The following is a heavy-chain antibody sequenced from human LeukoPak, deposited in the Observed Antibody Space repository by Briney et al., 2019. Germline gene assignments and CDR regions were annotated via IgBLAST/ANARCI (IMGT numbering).Heavy chain of an antibody. D-gene: IGHD3-22*01. Sequence: SETLSLTCTVSGGSISSYYWSWIRQPPGKGLEWIGYIYYSGSTNYNPSLKSRVTISVDTSKNQFSLKLSSVTAADTAVYYCARASPPSYDVSGYYFAHWGQGTLVTVSS. CDR2: IYYSGST. J-gene: IGHJ4*02. CDR1: GGSISSYY. V-gene: IGHV4-59*08. CDR3: ARASPPSYDVSGYYFAH.